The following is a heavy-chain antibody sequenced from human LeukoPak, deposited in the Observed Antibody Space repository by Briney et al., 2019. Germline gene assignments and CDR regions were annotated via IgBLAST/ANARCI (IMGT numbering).Heavy chain of an antibody. D-gene: IGHD3-16*02. CDR2: ISAYNGNT. CDR1: GYTFTSYG. J-gene: IGHJ4*02. V-gene: IGHV1-18*01. Sequence: GASVKVSCKASGYTFTSYGISWVRQAPGQGLEWMGWISAYNGNTNYAQKLQGRVTMTTDTSTSTAYMELRSLRSDDTAVYYCARAAGHDYVWGSYRALNDYWGQGTLVTVSS. CDR3: ARAAGHDYVWGSYRALNDY.